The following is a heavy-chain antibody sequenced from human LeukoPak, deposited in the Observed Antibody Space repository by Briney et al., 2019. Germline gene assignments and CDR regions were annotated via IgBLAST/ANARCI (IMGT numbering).Heavy chain of an antibody. J-gene: IGHJ5*02. CDR2: IYPGDSDT. CDR1: GYSFTSYW. CDR3: ARHGAARPNWFDP. D-gene: IGHD6-6*01. Sequence: GESLKISCKGSGYSFTSYWIGWVRQMPGKGLEWLGIIYPGDSDTRYSPSFQGQVTISADKSISTAYLQWSSLKASDTATYYCARHGAARPNWFDPWGQGTLVTVSS. V-gene: IGHV5-51*01.